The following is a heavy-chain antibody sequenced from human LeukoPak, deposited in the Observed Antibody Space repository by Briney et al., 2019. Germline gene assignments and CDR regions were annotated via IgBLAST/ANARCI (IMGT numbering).Heavy chain of an antibody. V-gene: IGHV1-24*01. CDR1: GYTLTELS. Sequence: ASVKVSCKVSGYTLTELSMHWVRQAPGKGLEWMGGFDPEDGETIYAQKFQGRVTMTEDTSTNTAYMELSSLRSEDTAVYYCAPAVARYGMDVWAQGTTVTVPS. CDR3: APAVARYGMDV. D-gene: IGHD6-19*01. CDR2: FDPEDGET. J-gene: IGHJ6*02.